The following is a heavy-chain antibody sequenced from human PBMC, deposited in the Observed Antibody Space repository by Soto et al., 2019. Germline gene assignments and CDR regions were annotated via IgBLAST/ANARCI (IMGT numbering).Heavy chain of an antibody. D-gene: IGHD3-9*01. V-gene: IGHV1-18*04. CDR3: ARSAPQILRYFDWLHPLDY. CDR2: ISAYNGNT. Sequence: GASVKVSCKASGYTFTSYGISWVRQAPGQGLEWMGWISAYNGNTNYAQKLQGRVTMTTDTSTSTAYMELRSLRSDDTAVYHCARSAPQILRYFDWLHPLDYWGQGTLVTVSS. J-gene: IGHJ4*02. CDR1: GYTFTSYG.